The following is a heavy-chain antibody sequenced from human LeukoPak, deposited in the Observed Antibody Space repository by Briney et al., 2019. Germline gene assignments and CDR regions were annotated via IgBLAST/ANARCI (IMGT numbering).Heavy chain of an antibody. V-gene: IGHV4-59*08. D-gene: IGHD4-17*01. Sequence: SETLSLTCTVSGDSISSYYWSWVRQPPGKGLEWIGYIYYTGSTNFNPSLKSRVTMSVDASKNQFSLKLSSVTAADTAVYYCARCGASVYYYMDVWGKGTTVTVSS. CDR3: ARCGASVYYYMDV. J-gene: IGHJ6*03. CDR1: GDSISSYY. CDR2: IYYTGST.